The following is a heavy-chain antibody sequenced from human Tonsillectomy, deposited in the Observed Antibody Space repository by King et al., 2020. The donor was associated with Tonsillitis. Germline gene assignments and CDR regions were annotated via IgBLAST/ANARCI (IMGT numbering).Heavy chain of an antibody. CDR3: AREPTVGATYYFDY. D-gene: IGHD1-26*01. V-gene: IGHV4-61*01. CDR1: GGSVSSGSYY. J-gene: IGHJ4*02. CDR2: IYYSGST. Sequence: VQLQESGPGLVKPSETLSLTCTVSGGSVSSGSYYWSWIRQPPGKGLEWIGYIYYSGSTNYNPSLKSRVTISVDTSKNQFSLKLSSVTAADTAVYYCAREPTVGATYYFDYWGQGTLVTVSS.